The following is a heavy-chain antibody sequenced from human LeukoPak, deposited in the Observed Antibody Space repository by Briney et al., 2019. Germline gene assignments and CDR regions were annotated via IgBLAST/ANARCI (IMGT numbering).Heavy chain of an antibody. J-gene: IGHJ4*02. D-gene: IGHD6-13*01. V-gene: IGHV3-53*01. CDR1: GFTAGNSY. CDR2: IYSDGTT. CDR3: ARDGVEQQLVHYFDY. Sequence: GGSLRLSCAASGFTAGNSYMTWVRQAPGKGLDWVSLIYSDGTTYYADSVKGRFIISRDNSMNTLYLQMNSLRAEDTAVYYCARDGVEQQLVHYFDYWGQGALVTVSS.